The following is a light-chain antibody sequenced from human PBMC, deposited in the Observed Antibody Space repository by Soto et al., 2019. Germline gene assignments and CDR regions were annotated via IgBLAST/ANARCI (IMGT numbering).Light chain of an antibody. Sequence: DIQMTQSPSTLSASVGDRVTITCRASQNILSWLAWFQQKPGKAPKVLISKASTLESGVPSRFSGSGFGTEFTLTISSLQTEDFATYYCQQYSANSPWMFGQGTKVEIK. J-gene: IGKJ1*01. V-gene: IGKV1-5*03. CDR3: QQYSANSPWM. CDR2: KAS. CDR1: QNILSW.